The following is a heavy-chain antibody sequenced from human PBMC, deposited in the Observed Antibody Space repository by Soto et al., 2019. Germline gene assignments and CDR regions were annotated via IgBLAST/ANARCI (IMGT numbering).Heavy chain of an antibody. CDR3: HGYGY. D-gene: IGHD5-12*01. CDR1: GFTVTINY. J-gene: IGHJ4*02. Sequence: EVQVVESGGGLIQPGGSLRLSCAVSGFTVTINYMSWVRQAPGKGLEWVSVIYSGGTIYYADSVKGRFTISRDTSKNTLYLQMNSLRGEEPAVDYGHGYGYWGQGTLVTVSS. V-gene: IGHV3-53*01. CDR2: IYSGGTI.